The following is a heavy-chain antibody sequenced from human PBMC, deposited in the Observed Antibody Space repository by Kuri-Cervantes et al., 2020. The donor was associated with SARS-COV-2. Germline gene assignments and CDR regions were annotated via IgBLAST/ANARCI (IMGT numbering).Heavy chain of an antibody. J-gene: IGHJ6*02. CDR3: VRYGMDV. CDR1: GFTFSSYA. V-gene: IGHV3-64*04. CDR2: ISSNGGST. Sequence: GESLKISCSASGFTFSSYAMHWVRQAPGKGLEYVSAISSNGGSTYYADSVKGRFTISRDNAKNSLFLQMNSLRADDTAVYYCVRYGMDVWGQGTTVTVSS.